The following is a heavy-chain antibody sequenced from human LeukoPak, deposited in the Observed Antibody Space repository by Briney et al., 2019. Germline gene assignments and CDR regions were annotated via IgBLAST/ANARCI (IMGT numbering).Heavy chain of an antibody. D-gene: IGHD2-2*01. V-gene: IGHV4-59*01. J-gene: IGHJ6*03. CDR1: GGSISSYY. Sequence: SETLSLTCTVSGGSISSYYWSWLRQPPGKGLEWIGYIYYSGSTNYNPSLKSRVTISVDTSKNQFSLKLSSVTAADTAVYYCARDALVVPAAAPRDYYYYYMDVWGKGTTVTVSS. CDR2: IYYSGST. CDR3: ARDALVVPAAAPRDYYYYYMDV.